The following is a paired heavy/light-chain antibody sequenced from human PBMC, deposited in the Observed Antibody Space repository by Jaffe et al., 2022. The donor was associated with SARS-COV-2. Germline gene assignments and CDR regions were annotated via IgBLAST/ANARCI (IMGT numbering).Heavy chain of an antibody. CDR1: GDSVSSNSAA. Sequence: QEQLQQSGPGLVKPSQTLSLTCVISGDSVSSNSAAWNWVRQSPSRGLEWLGRTYYRSNWYNEYAASVKSRISINPDASKNQFSLQLNSVITEDAAVYYCVRSHSSGWSFGLDVWGQGTSVTVSS. D-gene: IGHD6-19*01. CDR2: TYYRSNWYN. V-gene: IGHV6-1*01. J-gene: IGHJ6*02. CDR3: VRSHSSGWSFGLDV.
Light chain of an antibody. V-gene: IGLV2-8*01. CDR1: SSDVGAYNF. Sequence: QSALTQPPSASGSPGQSVTISCTGTSSDVGAYNFVSWHQQHPGKAPKLMIYEVNKRPSGVPDRFSGSKSGSTASLTVSGLQAEDEADYYCSSYAGNNRVFGGGTKLTVL. CDR3: SSYAGNNRV. J-gene: IGLJ3*02. CDR2: EVN.